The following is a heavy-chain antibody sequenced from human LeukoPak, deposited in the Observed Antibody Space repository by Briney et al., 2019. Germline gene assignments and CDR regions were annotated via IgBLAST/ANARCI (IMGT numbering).Heavy chain of an antibody. CDR2: ISSNGGST. CDR1: GFTFSSYA. V-gene: IGHV3-64D*06. J-gene: IGHJ6*02. CDR3: VTPPKVWYYYGMDV. D-gene: IGHD3-16*01. Sequence: GGSLRLSCSASGFTFSSYAMHWVRQAPGKGLEYASAISSNGGSTYYADSVKGRFTISRDNSKNTLYLQISSLRAEDTAVYYCVTPPKVWYYYGMDVWGQGTTVTVSS.